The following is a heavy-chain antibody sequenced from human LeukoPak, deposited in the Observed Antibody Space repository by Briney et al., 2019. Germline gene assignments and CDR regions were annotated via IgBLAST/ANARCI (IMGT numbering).Heavy chain of an antibody. CDR3: ARGYSSWDHYDY. CDR2: MNPNSGNI. CDR1: GYTFTSYD. D-gene: IGHD6-13*01. J-gene: IGHJ4*02. V-gene: IGHV1-8*03. Sequence: ASVKVSCKASGYTFTSYDINWVRQATGQGLEWMGWMNPNSGNIGYAQKFQGRVTITRNTSISTAYMELSSLRSEDTAVYYCARGYSSWDHYDYWGQGTLVTVSS.